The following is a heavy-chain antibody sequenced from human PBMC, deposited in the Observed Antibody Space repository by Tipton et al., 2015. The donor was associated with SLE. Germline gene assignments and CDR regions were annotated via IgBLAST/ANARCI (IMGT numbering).Heavy chain of an antibody. CDR1: GGSVSSYY. CDR3: ARGELIGWFDP. J-gene: IGHJ5*02. D-gene: IGHD2-21*01. CDR2: IYYDGNS. V-gene: IGHV4-59*02. Sequence: TLSLTCTVSGGSVSSYYWSWIRQPPGKGLEWIGYIYYDGNSHYNPSLKSRLSISVDTSKNQFSLKLSSVTAADTAVYYCARGELIGWFDPWGQGTLVTVSS.